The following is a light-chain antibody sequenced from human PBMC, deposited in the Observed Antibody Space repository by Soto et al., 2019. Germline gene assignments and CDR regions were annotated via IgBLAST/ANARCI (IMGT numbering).Light chain of an antibody. V-gene: IGKV3-11*01. CDR3: QQRSNWIT. CDR1: QSVSSY. J-gene: IGKJ5*01. Sequence: EIVLTQSPATLCLSPGERATLSCRASQSVSSYLAWYQQKPGQAPRLLIYDASNRATDIPARFSGSGSGTDFTLTISSLEPEDFAVYYCQQRSNWITFGQGTRLEIK. CDR2: DAS.